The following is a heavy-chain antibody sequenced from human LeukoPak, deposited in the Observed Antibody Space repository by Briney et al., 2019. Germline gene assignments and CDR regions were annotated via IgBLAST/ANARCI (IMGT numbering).Heavy chain of an antibody. J-gene: IGHJ4*02. CDR3: ARARLVQLWSPDFDY. Sequence: GASVKVSCKASGYTFTSYDINWVRQATGQGLEWMGWMNPNSGNTNYAQKFQGWVTMTRDTSISTAYMELSRLRSDDTAVYYCARARLVQLWSPDFDYWGQGTLVTVSS. D-gene: IGHD5-18*01. CDR1: GYTFTSYD. V-gene: IGHV1-2*04. CDR2: MNPNSGNT.